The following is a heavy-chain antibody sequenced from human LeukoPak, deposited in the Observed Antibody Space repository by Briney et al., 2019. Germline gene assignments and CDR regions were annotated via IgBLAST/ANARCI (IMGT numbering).Heavy chain of an antibody. V-gene: IGHV4-59*08. CDR1: GGSISSYY. J-gene: IGHJ4*02. D-gene: IGHD3-22*01. CDR2: IYSTGST. CDR3: ARSKYDGSGFYYVPFDF. Sequence: SETLSLTCTVSGGSISSYYWSWIRQPPGKGLEWIGYIYSTGSTNYNPSLKSRVTISLDTSKNQFSLKLDSVTAADTAVYFCARSKYDGSGFYYVPFDFWGQGTLVTVSS.